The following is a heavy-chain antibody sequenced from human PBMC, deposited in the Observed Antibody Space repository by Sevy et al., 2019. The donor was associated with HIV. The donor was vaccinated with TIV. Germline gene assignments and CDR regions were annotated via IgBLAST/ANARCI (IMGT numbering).Heavy chain of an antibody. CDR3: ARDLSECSHVKWFDP. CDR2: IIPIFGTA. V-gene: IGHV1-69*13. Sequence: ASVKVSCKASGGTFSSYAISWVRQAPGQGLEWMGGIIPIFGTANYAQKFQGRVTITADESTMTAYMELSSLRSEDTAVYYCARDLSECSHVKWFDPWGQGTLVTVSS. J-gene: IGHJ5*02. D-gene: IGHD3-3*01. CDR1: GGTFSSYA.